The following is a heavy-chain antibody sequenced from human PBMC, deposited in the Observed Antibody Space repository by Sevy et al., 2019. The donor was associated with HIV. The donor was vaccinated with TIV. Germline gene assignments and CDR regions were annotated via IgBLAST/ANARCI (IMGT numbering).Heavy chain of an antibody. Sequence: GGSLRLSCAASGFTFSKYWMSLVRQAPGKGLEWVANIKPDGSDKYYVGSLKGRFTIYRDNAKNSLYLEMNNLGAEDTAVYYCARVIDYGELGNWFDPWGQGTLVTVSS. J-gene: IGHJ5*02. D-gene: IGHD4-17*01. CDR3: ARVIDYGELGNWFDP. V-gene: IGHV3-7*01. CDR2: IKPDGSDK. CDR1: GFTFSKYW.